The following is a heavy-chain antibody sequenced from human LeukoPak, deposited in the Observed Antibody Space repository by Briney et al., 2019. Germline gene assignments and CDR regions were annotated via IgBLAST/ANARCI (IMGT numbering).Heavy chain of an antibody. CDR1: GFTFSSYG. CDR3: AKEGSSSSLFLDY. Sequence: GGSLRLSCAASGFTFSSYGMHWVRQAPGKGLEWVAVIRYDGSNKYYADSVKGRFTISRDNSKNTLYLQMTSLRAEDTAVYYCAKEGSSSSLFLDYWGQGTLVTVSS. J-gene: IGHJ4*02. V-gene: IGHV3-30*02. D-gene: IGHD6-6*01. CDR2: IRYDGSNK.